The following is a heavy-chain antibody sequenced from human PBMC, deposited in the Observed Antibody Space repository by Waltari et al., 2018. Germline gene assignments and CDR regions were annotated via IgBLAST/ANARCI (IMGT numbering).Heavy chain of an antibody. CDR2: ISVSGGST. V-gene: IGHV3-23*01. D-gene: IGHD3-3*01. Sequence: EVQLLESGGGLVQPGGSLRLSCAASGFTFSSYAMSWVRQAPGKGLEWVSAISVSGGSTYYADSLKGRFTISRDNSNNTLYLQMNSLRAEDTAVYYCAKDPASWSGSTLDYWGQGTLVTVSS. CDR1: GFTFSSYA. J-gene: IGHJ4*02. CDR3: AKDPASWSGSTLDY.